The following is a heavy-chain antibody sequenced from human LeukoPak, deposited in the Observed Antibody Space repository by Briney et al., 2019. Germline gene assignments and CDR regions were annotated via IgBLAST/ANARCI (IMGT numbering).Heavy chain of an antibody. D-gene: IGHD3-10*01. J-gene: IGHJ4*02. CDR3: AKDWGFQYASGSYCEY. CDR2: ISHDGSNK. CDR1: GFTFSDYG. Sequence: GGSLRLSCAASGFTFSDYGIHWGRQAPGKGLEWVAVISHDGSNKYYGDSVKGRFTISRDNSKNTLYLQMNSLRAEDTAVYYCAKDWGFQYASGSYCEYWGQGTLVTVSS. V-gene: IGHV3-30*18.